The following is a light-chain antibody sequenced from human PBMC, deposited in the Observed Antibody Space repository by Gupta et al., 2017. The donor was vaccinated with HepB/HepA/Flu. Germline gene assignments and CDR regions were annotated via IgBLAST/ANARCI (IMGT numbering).Light chain of an antibody. V-gene: IGLV1-47*01. Sequence: LLTHPPPSPQTPRQRVPISCSGNISNICTNFVYWYQQLPGTAPNLVIFGNDQRPSGVRDRVSVSRSGTAATLTISGLRAEDGDDDDCAAWDDSLRGHNVIFGGGTKLTVL. CDR2: GND. CDR1: ISNICTNF. J-gene: IGLJ2*01. CDR3: AAWDDSLRGHNVI.